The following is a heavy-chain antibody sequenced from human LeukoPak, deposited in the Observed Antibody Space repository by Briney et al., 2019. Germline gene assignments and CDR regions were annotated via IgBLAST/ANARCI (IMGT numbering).Heavy chain of an antibody. V-gene: IGHV3-30*04. CDR1: GFTFSSYA. J-gene: IGHJ6*03. D-gene: IGHD2-2*01. CDR2: ISYDGSNK. Sequence: GGSLRLSCAASGFTFSSYAMHWVRQAPGKGLEWAAVISYDGSNKYYADSVKGRFTISRDNSKNTLYLQMNSLRAEDTAVYYCASGYCSSTSCYPNYYYYMDVWGKGTTVTVSS. CDR3: ASGYCSSTSCYPNYYYYMDV.